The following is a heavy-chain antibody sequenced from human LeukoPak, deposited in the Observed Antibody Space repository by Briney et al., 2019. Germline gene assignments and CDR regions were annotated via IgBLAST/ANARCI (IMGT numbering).Heavy chain of an antibody. V-gene: IGHV4-59*01. CDR1: GGSISSFY. CDR3: ASFDSSGSHAFDI. CDR2: IYYSGST. D-gene: IGHD3-22*01. J-gene: IGHJ3*02. Sequence: SETLSLTCTVSGGSISSFYWNWIRQPPGKGLEWIGYIYYSGSTNYSPSLKSRVTISVDTSKNQFSLKLSSVTAGDTAVYYCASFDSSGSHAFDIWGQGTMVTVSS.